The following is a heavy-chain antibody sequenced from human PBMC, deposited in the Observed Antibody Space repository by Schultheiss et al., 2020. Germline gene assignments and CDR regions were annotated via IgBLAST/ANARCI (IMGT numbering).Heavy chain of an antibody. D-gene: IGHD6-19*01. CDR3: AREGYSSGWYVGV. J-gene: IGHJ4*02. CDR1: GGSISSGSYY. V-gene: IGHV4-61*10. CDR2: INHSGST. Sequence: GSLRLSCTVSGGSISSGSYYWSWIRQPAGKGLEWIGEINHSGSTNYNPSLKSRVTISVDTSKNQFSLKLSSVTAADTAVYYCAREGYSSGWYVGVWGQGTLVTVSS.